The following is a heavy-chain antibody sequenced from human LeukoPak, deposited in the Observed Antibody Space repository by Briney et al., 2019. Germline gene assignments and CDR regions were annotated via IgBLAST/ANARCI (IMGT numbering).Heavy chain of an antibody. CDR3: ARDPGPVAGMSYHYYGMDV. Sequence: ASVKVSCKASGYTFTGYYMHWVRQAPGQGLEWMGWISAYNGNTNYAQKLQGRVTMTTDTSTSTAYMELRSLRSDDTAVYYCARDPGPVAGMSYHYYGMDVWGQGTTVTVSS. CDR2: ISAYNGNT. J-gene: IGHJ6*02. CDR1: GYTFTGYY. D-gene: IGHD6-19*01. V-gene: IGHV1-18*04.